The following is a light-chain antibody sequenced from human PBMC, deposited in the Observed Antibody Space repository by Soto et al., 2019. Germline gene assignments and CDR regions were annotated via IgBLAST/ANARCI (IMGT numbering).Light chain of an antibody. J-gene: IGLJ1*01. Sequence: QAVLTQPPPVSGSPGPSVTISCPGTSSDVGGYNYVSWYQQHPGKAPKLMIYDVSKRPSGVPDRFSGSKSGNTASLTISGLQAEDEADYYCCSYAGSYVFGTGTKVTVL. CDR1: SSDVGGYNY. V-gene: IGLV2-11*01. CDR2: DVS. CDR3: CSYAGSYV.